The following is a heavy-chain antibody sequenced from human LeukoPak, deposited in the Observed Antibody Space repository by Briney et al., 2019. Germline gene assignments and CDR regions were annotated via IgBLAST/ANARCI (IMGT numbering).Heavy chain of an antibody. D-gene: IGHD1/OR15-1a*01. J-gene: IGHJ4*02. CDR2: IYYSGST. Sequence: SETLSLTCTVSGGSVSSGSDHWTWIRQPPGKGLEWIGHIYYSGSTNYNPSLKSRVTISVNTSKNQFSLKLKSVTAADTAVYYCAREGSRTPFDFWGQGTLVTVSS. CDR3: AREGSRTPFDF. CDR1: GGSVSSGSDH. V-gene: IGHV4-61*01.